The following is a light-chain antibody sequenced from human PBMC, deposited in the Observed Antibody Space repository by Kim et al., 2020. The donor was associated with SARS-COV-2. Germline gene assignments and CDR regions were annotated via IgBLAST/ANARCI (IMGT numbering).Light chain of an antibody. V-gene: IGLV1-51*01. J-gene: IGLJ2*01. CDR3: GTGDSSLSAVV. Sequence: GRKVRISNAGSGSNIGNKSVTWYQQHPGTAAKRLIYDNKKRPTGIPDRFSGSKSGTSATLGITGLQTGNEADYYCGTGDSSLSAVVFGGGTQRNVL. CDR1: GSNIGNKS. CDR2: DNK.